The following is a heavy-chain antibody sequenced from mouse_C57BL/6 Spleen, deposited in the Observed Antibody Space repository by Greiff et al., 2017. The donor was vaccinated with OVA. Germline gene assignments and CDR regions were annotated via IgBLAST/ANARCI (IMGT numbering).Heavy chain of an antibody. J-gene: IGHJ2*01. Sequence: EVKLMESGPGLVKPSQSLSLTCSVTGYSITSGYYWNWIRQFPGNKLEWLGYISYDGSNNYNPSLKNRISITRDTSKNQFFLKLNSMTTEDTATYYGARERTGDYFDYWGQGTTLTVSS. V-gene: IGHV3-6*01. D-gene: IGHD4-1*01. CDR1: GYSITSGYY. CDR3: ARERTGDYFDY. CDR2: ISYDGSN.